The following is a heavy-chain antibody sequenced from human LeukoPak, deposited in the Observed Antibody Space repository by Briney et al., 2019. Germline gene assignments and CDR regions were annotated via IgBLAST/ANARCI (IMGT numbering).Heavy chain of an antibody. V-gene: IGHV3-23*01. J-gene: IGHJ4*02. CDR1: GFTFSSYA. CDR3: AKDWGDLSFYFDY. Sequence: PGASLRLSCAASGFTFSSYAMSWVRQAPGKGLEWVSAISGSGGSTYYADSVKGRFTISRDNSKNTLYLQMNSLRAEDTAVYYCAKDWGDLSFYFDYWGQGTLVTVSS. CDR2: ISGSGGST. D-gene: IGHD3-16*01.